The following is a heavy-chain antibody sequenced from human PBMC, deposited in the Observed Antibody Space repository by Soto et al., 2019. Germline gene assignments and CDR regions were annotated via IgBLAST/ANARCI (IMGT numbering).Heavy chain of an antibody. Sequence: NPSETLSLTCTVSGGSISSSSYYWGWIRQPPGKGLEWIGSIYYSGSTYYNPSLKSRVTISVDTSKNQFSLKLSSVTAADTAVYYCAQGAVAGTAFDYWGQGTLVTVSS. CDR3: AQGAVAGTAFDY. V-gene: IGHV4-39*01. CDR1: GGSISSSSYY. CDR2: IYYSGST. D-gene: IGHD6-19*01. J-gene: IGHJ4*02.